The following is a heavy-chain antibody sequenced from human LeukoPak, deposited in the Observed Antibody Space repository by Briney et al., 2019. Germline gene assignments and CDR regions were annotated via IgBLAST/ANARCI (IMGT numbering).Heavy chain of an antibody. CDR1: GYTFTGYY. D-gene: IGHD3-22*01. CDR3: ARTYYYDSSGYYYDY. CDR2: INPNSGGT. J-gene: IGHJ4*02. V-gene: IGHV1-2*02. Sequence: ASVKVSCKASGYTFTGYYMHWVRQAPGQGLEWMGWINPNSGGTNYAQKFQGRVTMTRDTSISTAYMELSRLRSDDTAVYYCARTYYYDSSGYYYDYWGQGTLVTVSS.